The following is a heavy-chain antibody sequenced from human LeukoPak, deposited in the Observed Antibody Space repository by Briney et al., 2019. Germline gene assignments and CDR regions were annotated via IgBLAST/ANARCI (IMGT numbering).Heavy chain of an antibody. V-gene: IGHV3-23*01. Sequence: GVHLRLACAASGFTYSSYAMRWVRQAPGKGLEWVSAISSSGGSTYYADSVKGRFTISRDNSKNTLFLQMNSLRAEDTAVYYCAKGESNWDYYFDYWGQGTLVSVSS. CDR1: GFTYSSYA. J-gene: IGHJ4*02. D-gene: IGHD7-27*01. CDR3: AKGESNWDYYFDY. CDR2: ISSSGGST.